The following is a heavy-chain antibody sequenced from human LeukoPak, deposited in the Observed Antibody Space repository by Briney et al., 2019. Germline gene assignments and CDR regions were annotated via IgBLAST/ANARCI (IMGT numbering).Heavy chain of an antibody. V-gene: IGHV4-59*12. CDR2: IYYSGST. CDR3: ARERKYSSSWYKVSDAFDI. CDR1: GGSISSYY. D-gene: IGHD6-13*01. Sequence: SETLSLTCTVSGGSISSYYWSWIRQPPGKGLEWIGYIYYSGSTNYNPSLKSRVTISVDTSKNQFSLKLSSVTAADTAVYYCARERKYSSSWYKVSDAFDIWGQGTMVTVSS. J-gene: IGHJ3*02.